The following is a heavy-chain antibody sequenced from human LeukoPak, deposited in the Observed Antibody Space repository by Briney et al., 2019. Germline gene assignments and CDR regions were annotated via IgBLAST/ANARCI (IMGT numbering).Heavy chain of an antibody. CDR1: GYTFTSYG. CDR3: ARGGAYDSPVGAFDI. J-gene: IGHJ3*02. V-gene: IGHV1-18*01. Sequence: ASVKVSCKASGYTFTSYGISWLRRAPGQGLEWMGWISAYNGNTNYAQKLQGRVTMTTDTSTSTAYMELRSLRSDDTAVYYCARGGAYDSPVGAFDIWGQGTMVTVSS. CDR2: ISAYNGNT. D-gene: IGHD3-16*01.